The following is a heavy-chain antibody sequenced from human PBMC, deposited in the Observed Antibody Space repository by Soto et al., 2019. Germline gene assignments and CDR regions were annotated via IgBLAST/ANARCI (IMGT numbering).Heavy chain of an antibody. Sequence: SEPLSLTCAGYGGSFSAYYWSWIRQPPGKGLEWIGQINHSGSTNYNPSLKSRVTISVDTSKNQFSLKVNSVTAADTAVYYCARTSRFDYWGQGTLVTVS. V-gene: IGHV4-34*01. CDR3: ARTSRFDY. CDR2: INHSGST. CDR1: GGSFSAYY. J-gene: IGHJ4*02. D-gene: IGHD6-6*01.